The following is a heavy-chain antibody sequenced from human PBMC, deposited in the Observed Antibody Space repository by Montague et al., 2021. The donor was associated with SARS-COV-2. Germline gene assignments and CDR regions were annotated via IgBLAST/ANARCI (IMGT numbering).Heavy chain of an antibody. V-gene: IGHV3-33*06. Sequence: SLRLSCAASGFTFSSYGMHWVRQAPGKGLEWVAVIWYDGSNKYYADSVKGRFTISRDNSKNTLYLQMNSLRAEDTAVYYCAKEIIEVAADWYIDLWGRGTLVTVSS. CDR3: AKEIIEVAADWYIDL. CDR2: IWYDGSNK. CDR1: GFTFSSYG. D-gene: IGHD6-19*01. J-gene: IGHJ2*01.